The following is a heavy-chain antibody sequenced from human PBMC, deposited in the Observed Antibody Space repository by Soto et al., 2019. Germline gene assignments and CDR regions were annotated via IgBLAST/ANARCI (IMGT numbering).Heavy chain of an antibody. D-gene: IGHD5-18*01. CDR3: ARSDTAMVTGYYYYYYGMDV. CDR1: GGSISSGDYY. J-gene: IGHJ6*02. CDR2: IYYSGST. V-gene: IGHV4-30-4*01. Sequence: PSETLSLTCTVSGGSISSGDYYWSWIRQPPGKGLEWIGYIYYSGSTYYNPSLKSRVTISVDTSKNQFSLKLSSVTAADTAVYYCARSDTAMVTGYYYYYYGMDVWGQGTTVTVSS.